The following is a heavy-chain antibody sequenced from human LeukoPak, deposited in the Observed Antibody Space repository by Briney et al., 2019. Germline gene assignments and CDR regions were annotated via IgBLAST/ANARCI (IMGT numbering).Heavy chain of an antibody. J-gene: IGHJ3*02. CDR3: ASTFIHQLPHDAFDI. CDR1: GGSISSDY. Sequence: WETLSLSCAVGGGSISSDYWRWSRQPPGKGVGGVGYIYYSGSTNYKASLKRRVTISVDTSKNQFSLKLSSVTAADTAVYYCASTFIHQLPHDAFDIWGQGTMVTVSS. V-gene: IGHV4-59*08. D-gene: IGHD5-24*01. CDR2: IYYSGST.